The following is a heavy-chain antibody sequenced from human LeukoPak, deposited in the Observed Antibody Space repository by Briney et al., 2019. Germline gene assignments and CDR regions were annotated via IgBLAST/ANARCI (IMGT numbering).Heavy chain of an antibody. V-gene: IGHV4-34*01. CDR2: MNHSGST. CDR1: GGSFSGYY. Sequence: SETLSLTCAVYGGSFSGYYWSWIRQPPGKGLEWIGVMNHSGSTNYNPSLKSRVTISVDTSKNQFSLKLSSVTAADTAVYYCARGVVRGVNPYYYYYGMDVWGQGTTVTVSS. CDR3: ARGVVRGVNPYYYYYGMDV. J-gene: IGHJ6*02. D-gene: IGHD3-10*01.